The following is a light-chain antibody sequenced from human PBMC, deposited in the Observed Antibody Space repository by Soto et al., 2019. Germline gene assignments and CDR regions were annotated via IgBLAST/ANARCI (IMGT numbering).Light chain of an antibody. CDR3: QKYISART. J-gene: IGKJ1*01. CDR2: AAS. CDR1: QGISNY. Sequence: DIQMTQSPSSLSASVGDRVTITCRASQGISNYLAWYQQKPGKDPKLLIYAASTLQSGVPSRFSGSGSGTDFTLTISSLPHEDVATYYCQKYISARTFGQGTKVEI. V-gene: IGKV1-27*01.